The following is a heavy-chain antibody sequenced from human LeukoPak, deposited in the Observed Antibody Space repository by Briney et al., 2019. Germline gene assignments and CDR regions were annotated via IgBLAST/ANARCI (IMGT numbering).Heavy chain of an antibody. CDR2: ISGFNGNA. CDR1: GYSFTNCG. V-gene: IGHV1-18*01. Sequence: ASVKVSCKASGYSFTNCGISWVRQAPGQGPEWMGWISGFNGNANFAPKLQDRVTLTTDASTSTAYMDLRSLRSDDTAVYYCARDERSAAAGSAYYLDSWGQGTLVTVSS. J-gene: IGHJ4*02. D-gene: IGHD6-13*01. CDR3: ARDERSAAAGSAYYLDS.